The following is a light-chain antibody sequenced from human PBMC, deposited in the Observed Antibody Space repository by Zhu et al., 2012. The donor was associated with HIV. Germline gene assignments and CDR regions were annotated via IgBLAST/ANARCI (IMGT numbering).Light chain of an antibody. Sequence: EIVLTQSPATLSLSPGERATLSCRASQGIRGNYLAWYQQKPGQAPRLLISAASTRAPDIPDRFSGSGSGTDFILTISSLEPEDFAVYYCQQYGGSRFTFGPGTKVDIK. CDR3: QQYGGSRFT. J-gene: IGKJ3*01. CDR1: QGIRGNY. V-gene: IGKV3-20*01. CDR2: AAS.